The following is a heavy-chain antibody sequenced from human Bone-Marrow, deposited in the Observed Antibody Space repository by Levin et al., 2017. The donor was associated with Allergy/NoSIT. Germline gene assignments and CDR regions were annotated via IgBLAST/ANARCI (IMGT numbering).Heavy chain of an antibody. D-gene: IGHD3-3*01. CDR1: GFSFSSYV. J-gene: IGHJ6*01. Sequence: SCVASGFSFSSYVFHWVRQTPGKGLEWMVVISYDGSNKYYADSVKGRFSVSRDNSRNTLYLQMNSLRDEDTGFYYCARSPSTSATDYFYGMDVWGQGTTVTVSS. V-gene: IGHV3-30*01. CDR2: ISYDGSNK. CDR3: ARSPSTSATDYFYGMDV.